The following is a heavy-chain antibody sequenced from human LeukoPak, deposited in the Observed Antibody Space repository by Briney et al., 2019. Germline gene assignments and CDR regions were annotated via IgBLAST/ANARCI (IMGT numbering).Heavy chain of an antibody. J-gene: IGHJ5*02. CDR3: ARQEYCSGGSCYTWFDP. Sequence: GESLKISCKGSGYSINNYWIGWARQMPGKGLEWMGIIYPADSDIRYSPSFQGQVTISADKSISTAYLQWSSLKASDTAMYYCARQEYCSGGSCYTWFDPWGQGTLVTVSS. V-gene: IGHV5-51*01. CDR1: GYSINNYW. CDR2: IYPADSDI. D-gene: IGHD2-15*01.